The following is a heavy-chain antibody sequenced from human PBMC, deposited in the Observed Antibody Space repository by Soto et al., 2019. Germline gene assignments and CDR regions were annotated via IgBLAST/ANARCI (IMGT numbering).Heavy chain of an antibody. CDR1: GFTFSSYA. J-gene: IGHJ6*02. CDR2: ISYDGSTK. V-gene: IGHV3-30-3*01. D-gene: IGHD5-12*01. CDR3: ARDYYRFNSGYGFSMDV. Sequence: QVQLVESGGGVVQPGRSLRLSCAASGFTFSSYAMHWVRQAPGKGLEWVAVISYDGSTKYYADSVTGRFTISRDNSKNTLYLQMNSLRAEDTAVYYCARDYYRFNSGYGFSMDVWGQGTTVTVSS.